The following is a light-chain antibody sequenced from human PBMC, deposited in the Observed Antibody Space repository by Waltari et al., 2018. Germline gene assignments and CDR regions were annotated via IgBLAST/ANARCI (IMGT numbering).Light chain of an antibody. CDR1: QGISSY. CDR2: AAS. CDR3: QQLNYYPIT. Sequence: DIQLTQSPSFLSASVGDRVTITCRASQGISSYFAWYQQKPGKPPKLLIYAASTLQSGVPSRFSGSGSGTEFTLTISSLQPEDFATYYCQQLNYYPITFGQGTRLEIK. J-gene: IGKJ5*01. V-gene: IGKV1-9*01.